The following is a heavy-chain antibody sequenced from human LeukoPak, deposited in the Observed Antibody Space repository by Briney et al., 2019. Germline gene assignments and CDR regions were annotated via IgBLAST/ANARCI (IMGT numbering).Heavy chain of an antibody. CDR1: GFTFSSYA. J-gene: IGHJ5*02. D-gene: IGHD3-22*01. V-gene: IGHV3-23*01. CDR2: ISGSGGST. Sequence: GRSLRLSCAASGFTFSSYAMSWVRQAPGKGLEWVSAISGSGGSTYYADSVKGRFTISRDNSKNTLYLQMNSLRAEDTAVYYCANLDGLDYYDSSGYYGRFDPWGQGTLVTVSS. CDR3: ANLDGLDYYDSSGYYGRFDP.